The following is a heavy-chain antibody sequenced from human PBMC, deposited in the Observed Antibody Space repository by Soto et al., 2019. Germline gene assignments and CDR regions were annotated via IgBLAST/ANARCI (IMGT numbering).Heavy chain of an antibody. CDR3: ARDTDDFGDNY. CDR2: IKHDGSEI. CDR1: GFTFSRYW. Sequence: EVQLVESGGGLVQPGGSLRLSCVASGFTFSRYWMSWVRQAPGKGLEWVANIKHDGSEIYSIDSVKGRFTISRDNAKDSLYLQMNSLRGEDTAVYYCARDTDDFGDNYWGQGTLVTVSS. D-gene: IGHD4-17*01. V-gene: IGHV3-7*01. J-gene: IGHJ4*02.